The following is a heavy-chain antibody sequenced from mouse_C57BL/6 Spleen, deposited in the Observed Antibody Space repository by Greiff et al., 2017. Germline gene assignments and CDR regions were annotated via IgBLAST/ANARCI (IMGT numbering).Heavy chain of an antibody. CDR1: GYSFTDYN. CDR3: AKTRCPLWYFDV. CDR2: INPNYGTT. V-gene: IGHV1-39*01. Sequence: EVKLMESGPELVKPGASVTISCKASGYSFTDYNMNWVKQTTGKSLEWIGVINPNYGTTSYNQKFKGKAILTEDQSSSTAYMQLNSLTSEDSAVYYCAKTRCPLWYFDVWGTGTTVTVSS. J-gene: IGHJ1*03.